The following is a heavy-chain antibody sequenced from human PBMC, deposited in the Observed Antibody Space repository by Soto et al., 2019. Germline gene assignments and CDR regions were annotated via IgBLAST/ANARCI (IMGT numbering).Heavy chain of an antibody. CDR3: ARGEVPATATTGVYNWFDP. J-gene: IGHJ5*02. CDR2: INHSGST. D-gene: IGHD2-2*01. CDR1: GGSFSGYY. V-gene: IGHV4-34*01. Sequence: SETLSLTCAVYGGSFSGYYWSWIRQPPGKGLEWIGEINHSGSTNYNPSLKSRVTISVDTSKNQLSLKLSSVTAADTAVYYCARGEVPATATTGVYNWFDPWGQGTLVTVSS.